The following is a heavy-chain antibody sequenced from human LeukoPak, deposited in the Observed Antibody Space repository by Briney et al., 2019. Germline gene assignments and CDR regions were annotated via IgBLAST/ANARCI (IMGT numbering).Heavy chain of an antibody. CDR2: IVVGSGNT. CDR1: GFTFTSSA. CDR3: AAAYYDILTGYSPDAFDI. D-gene: IGHD3-9*01. V-gene: IGHV1-58*02. Sequence: SVKVSCKASGFTFTSSAMQWVRQARGQRLEWIGWIVVGSGNTNYAQKFQERVTITRDMSTSTAYMELSSLRSEDTAVYYCAAAYYDILTGYSPDAFDIWGQGTMVTVSS. J-gene: IGHJ3*02.